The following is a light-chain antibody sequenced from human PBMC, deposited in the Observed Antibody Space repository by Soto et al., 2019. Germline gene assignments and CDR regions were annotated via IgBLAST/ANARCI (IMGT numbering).Light chain of an antibody. Sequence: QSALTQPASVSLSPGQSITTSCTGTSSDVGSYNLVSWYQQHPGKAPKLMIYEGNQRPSGISNRFSGSKSGNTASLTISGLQAEDEADYYCCSYAGSPYVFGTGTKVTVL. CDR1: SSDVGSYNL. J-gene: IGLJ1*01. V-gene: IGLV2-23*01. CDR2: EGN. CDR3: CSYAGSPYV.